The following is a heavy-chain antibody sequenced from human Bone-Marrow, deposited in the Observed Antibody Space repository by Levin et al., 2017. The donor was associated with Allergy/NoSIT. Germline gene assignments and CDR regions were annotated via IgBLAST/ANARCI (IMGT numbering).Heavy chain of an antibody. CDR1: GFTFSSYG. CDR2: IWYDGSNK. D-gene: IGHD2-15*01. Sequence: PGGSLRLSCAASGFTFSSYGMHWVRQAPGKGLEWVAVIWYDGSNKYYADSVKGRFTISRDNSKNTLYLQMNSLRAEDTAVYYCAREVGGGSCTDKCHRNWFDPWGQGTLVTVSS. V-gene: IGHV3-33*01. J-gene: IGHJ5*02. CDR3: AREVGGGSCTDKCHRNWFDP.